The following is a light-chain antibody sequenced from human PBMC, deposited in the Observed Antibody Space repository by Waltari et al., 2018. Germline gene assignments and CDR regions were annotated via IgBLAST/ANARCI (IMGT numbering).Light chain of an antibody. CDR3: SSYTSSSTLKL. Sequence: QSAPTQPVSASGSPGQSITISCTGTYRDVGGYNYVSWYQQVPGEAPRLIIYDVTNRPSGVSSRFSGSKSGDTASLTISGLQTEDEADYYCSSYTSSSTLKLFGGGTKLTVL. CDR2: DVT. J-gene: IGLJ2*01. CDR1: YRDVGGYNY. V-gene: IGLV2-14*01.